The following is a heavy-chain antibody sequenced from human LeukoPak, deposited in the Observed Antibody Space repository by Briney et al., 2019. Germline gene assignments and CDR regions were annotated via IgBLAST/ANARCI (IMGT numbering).Heavy chain of an antibody. CDR2: IYSSGST. Sequence: PWETLSLTCTVSGGAIISSSFYWVWIRQLPGRGLEWIGSIYSSGSTYYNPSVNSRATISVDTSKKELSLELSSVTAADTSMYYCARLYYSDSAFDYWGQGTLVTVSS. D-gene: IGHD3-10*01. CDR3: ARLYYSDSAFDY. J-gene: IGHJ4*01. V-gene: IGHV4-39*01. CDR1: GGAIISSSFY.